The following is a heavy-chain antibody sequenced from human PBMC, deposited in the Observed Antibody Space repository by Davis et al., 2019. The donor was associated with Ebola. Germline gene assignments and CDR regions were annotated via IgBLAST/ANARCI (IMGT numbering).Heavy chain of an antibody. CDR1: GFTFSSYS. D-gene: IGHD5-18*01. Sequence: GESLKISCAASGFTFSSYSMNWVRQAPGKGLEWVSFVSGGGDYTHHADSVKGRFTISRDNSKNTLYLQMNSLRAEDTALYFCAKRVRGYSYGTFDNWGQGTLVTVSS. V-gene: IGHV3-23*01. CDR3: AKRVRGYSYGTFDN. J-gene: IGHJ4*02. CDR2: VSGGGDYT.